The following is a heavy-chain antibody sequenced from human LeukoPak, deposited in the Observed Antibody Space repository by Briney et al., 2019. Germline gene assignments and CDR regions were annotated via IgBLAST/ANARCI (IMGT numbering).Heavy chain of an antibody. CDR2: ISGSGGST. CDR3: AKDQQSSSWYRRSKHPAYYFDY. J-gene: IGHJ4*02. Sequence: GGPLRLSCAASGFTFSSYAMSWVRQAPGKGLEWVSAISGSGGSTYYADSVKGRFTIPRDNSKNTLYLQMNSLRAEDTAVYYCAKDQQSSSWYRRSKHPAYYFDYWGQGTLVTVSS. V-gene: IGHV3-23*01. CDR1: GFTFSSYA. D-gene: IGHD6-13*01.